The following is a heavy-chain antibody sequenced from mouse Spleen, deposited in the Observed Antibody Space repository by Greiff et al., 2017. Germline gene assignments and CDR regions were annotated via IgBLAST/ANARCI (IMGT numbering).Heavy chain of an antibody. Sequence: VQLQQSGAELVRPGTSVKVSCKASGYAFTNYLIEWVKQRPGQGLEWIGVINPGSGGTNYNEKFKGKATLTADKSSSTAYMQLSSLTSDDSAVYFCARRGYGNYEGYYAMDYWGQGTSVTVSS. CDR2: INPGSGGT. J-gene: IGHJ4*01. CDR1: GYAFTNYL. V-gene: IGHV1-54*01. CDR3: ARRGYGNYEGYYAMDY. D-gene: IGHD2-10*02.